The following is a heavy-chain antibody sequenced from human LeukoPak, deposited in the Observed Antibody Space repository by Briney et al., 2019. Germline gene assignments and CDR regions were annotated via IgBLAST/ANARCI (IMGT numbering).Heavy chain of an antibody. D-gene: IGHD5-24*01. CDR2: ISSGSTYR. CDR1: GFTFNSYT. Sequence: PGGSLRLSCTAPGFTFNSYTMKWVRQAPGKGLEWVSCISSGSTYRYYADSVKGRFTISRDNAENSLFLQMDSLRAEDTALYYCARDSERRDGFSLYLFDYWGRGTLVTVSS. V-gene: IGHV3-21*01. J-gene: IGHJ4*02. CDR3: ARDSERRDGFSLYLFDY.